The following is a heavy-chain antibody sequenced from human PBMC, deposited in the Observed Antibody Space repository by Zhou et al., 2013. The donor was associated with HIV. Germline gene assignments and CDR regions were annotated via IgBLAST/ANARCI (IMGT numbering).Heavy chain of an antibody. CDR1: GYTFTNYY. J-gene: IGHJ4*02. CDR3: AGDQLRFFDF. V-gene: IGHV1-2*02. CDR2: IIPNTGGT. Sequence: QMQLVQSGAEVKKPGASVKVSCKTSGYTFTNYYLHWVRQAPGQGLEWMGFIIPNTGGTTYAPKFQGRITLTRDTSISTAYMELNRLTSDDTAVYYCAGDQLRFFDFWGQGTLISGLL. D-gene: IGHD1-1*01.